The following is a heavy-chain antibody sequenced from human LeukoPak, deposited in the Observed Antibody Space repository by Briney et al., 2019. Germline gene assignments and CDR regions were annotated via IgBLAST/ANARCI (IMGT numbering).Heavy chain of an antibody. V-gene: IGHV3-30-3*01. CDR3: XRQGLLSDAFDI. Sequence: PGGSLRLSCAASGFTFSSYAMHWVRQAPGKGLEWVAVISYDGSNKYYADSVKGRFTISRDNSKNTLYLQMNSLRAEDTAVYYCXRQGLLSDAFDIWGQGTMVTVSS. CDR2: ISYDGSNK. J-gene: IGHJ3*02. D-gene: IGHD2-2*01. CDR1: GFTFSSYA.